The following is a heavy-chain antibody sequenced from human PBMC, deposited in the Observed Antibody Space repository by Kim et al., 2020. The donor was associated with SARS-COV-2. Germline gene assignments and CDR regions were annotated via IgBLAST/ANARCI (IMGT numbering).Heavy chain of an antibody. J-gene: IGHJ5*02. CDR3: ARGRAREITIFVVVTKKKNWFDP. D-gene: IGHD3-3*01. V-gene: IGHV4-34*01. CDR2: INHSGST. Sequence: SETLSLTCAVYGGSFSGYYWSWIRQPPGKGLEWIGEINHSGSTNYNPSLKSRVTISVDTSKNQFSLKLSSVTAADTAVYYCARGRAREITIFVVVTKKKNWFDPWGQGTLVTVSS. CDR1: GGSFSGYY.